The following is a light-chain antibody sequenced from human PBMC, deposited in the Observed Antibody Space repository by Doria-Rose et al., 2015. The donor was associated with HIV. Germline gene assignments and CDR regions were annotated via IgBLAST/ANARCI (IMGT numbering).Light chain of an antibody. CDR3: YQYGTSWT. V-gene: IGKV3-20*01. Sequence: DIVMTQSSGTLSLSPGERATLSCRASQSFSSTYLAWYQQKPGQAPSLLIYDGSTRATGIPDRFSASGSGTDFTLTINRLEPEDFALYYCYQYGTSWTFGQGTEVEI. CDR1: QSFSSTY. CDR2: DGS. J-gene: IGKJ1*01.